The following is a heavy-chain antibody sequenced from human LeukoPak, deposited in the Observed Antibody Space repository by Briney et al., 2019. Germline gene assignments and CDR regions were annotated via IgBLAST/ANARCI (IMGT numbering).Heavy chain of an antibody. Sequence: GGSLRLSCAASGFTFDDYGMSWVRQAPGKGLEWVANIQQDGTEKYYVDSVKGRFTISRDNAKTSLYLQMNSLRVEDTAVYYCAKVAKYYYGSETYYFFEHWGQGTPVTASS. D-gene: IGHD3-10*01. J-gene: IGHJ4*02. CDR1: GFTFDDYG. V-gene: IGHV3-7*01. CDR3: AKVAKYYYGSETYYFFEH. CDR2: IQQDGTEK.